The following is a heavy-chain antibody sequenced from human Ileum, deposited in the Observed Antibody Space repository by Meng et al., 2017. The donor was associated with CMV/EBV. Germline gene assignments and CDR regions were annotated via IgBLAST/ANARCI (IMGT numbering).Heavy chain of an antibody. V-gene: IGHV3-74*03. CDR2: INSDGSQT. CDR1: GFTFSNFW. CDR3: ARAGYCSSTSCYTPMPYYYYGMDV. J-gene: IGHJ6*02. Sequence: GESLKISCAASGFTFSNFWMHWVRQAPGEGLVWVSRINSDGSQTTYADSVKGRFTISRDNVKNTLYLQMNSLRAEDTAVYYCARAGYCSSTSCYTPMPYYYYGMDVWGQGTTVTVSS. D-gene: IGHD2-2*02.